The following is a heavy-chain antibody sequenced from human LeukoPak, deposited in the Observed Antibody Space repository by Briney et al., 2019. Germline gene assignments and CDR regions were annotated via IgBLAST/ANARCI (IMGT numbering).Heavy chain of an antibody. J-gene: IGHJ4*01. Sequence: GGSLRLSCAASGFTFSSYAMSWVRQAPGKGLEWVSAISGSGDDTYYTDSVKGRFTISRDNSKNTLFLQMNSLRAEDAAVYYCAKCVGTSIAYFFDYWSQDTLV. CDR3: AKCVGTSIAYFFDY. V-gene: IGHV3-23*01. D-gene: IGHD7-27*01. CDR2: ISGSGDDT. CDR1: GFTFSSYA.